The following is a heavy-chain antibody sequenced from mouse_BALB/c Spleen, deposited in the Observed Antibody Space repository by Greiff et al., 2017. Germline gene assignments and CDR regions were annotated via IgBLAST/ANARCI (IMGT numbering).Heavy chain of an antibody. CDR1: GYTFTDYN. CDR3: ARWFFPYYFDY. Sequence: EVQRVESGPELVKPGASVKISCKASGYTFTDYNMHWVKQSHGKSLEWIGYIYPYNGGTGYNQKFKSKATLTVDNSSSTAYMELRSLTSEDSAVYYCARWFFPYYFDYWGQGTTLTVSS. V-gene: IGHV1S29*02. D-gene: IGHD2-2*01. J-gene: IGHJ2*01. CDR2: IYPYNGGT.